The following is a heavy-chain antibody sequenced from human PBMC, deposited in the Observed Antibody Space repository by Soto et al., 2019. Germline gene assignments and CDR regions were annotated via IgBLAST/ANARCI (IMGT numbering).Heavy chain of an antibody. J-gene: IGHJ1*01. Sequence: SETLSLTCTVSGGSISSGDYYWSWIRQPPGKGLEWIGYIYYSGSTYYNPSLKSRVTISVDTSKNQFSLKLSSVTAADTAVYYWPRADRWLQYFQHWGQGTRVTVSS. CDR2: IYYSGST. D-gene: IGHD6-19*01. CDR3: PRADRWLQYFQH. V-gene: IGHV4-30-4*01. CDR1: GGSISSGDYY.